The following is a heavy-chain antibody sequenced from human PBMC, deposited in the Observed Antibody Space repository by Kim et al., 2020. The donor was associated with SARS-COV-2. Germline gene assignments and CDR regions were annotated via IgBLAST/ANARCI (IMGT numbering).Heavy chain of an antibody. CDR1: GFTFSSYS. CDR3: ARRKGGDYVWGSYRYPLLFDY. D-gene: IGHD3-16*02. V-gene: IGHV3-21*01. CDR2: ISSSSSYI. Sequence: GGSLRLSCAASGFTFSSYSMNWVRQAPGKGLEWVSSISSSSSYIYYADSVKGRFTISRDNAKNSLYLQMNSLRAEDTAVYYCARRKGGDYVWGSYRYPLLFDYWGQGTLVTVSS. J-gene: IGHJ4*02.